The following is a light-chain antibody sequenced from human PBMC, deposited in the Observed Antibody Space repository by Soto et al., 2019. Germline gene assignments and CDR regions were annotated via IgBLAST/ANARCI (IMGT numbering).Light chain of an antibody. CDR2: GAS. CDR3: QQYNNWPPT. CDR1: QSVGAH. V-gene: IGKV3-15*01. Sequence: EIVMTQSPATLSVSPGERATLSCRASQSVGAHLAWYQQKPGQAPRLLIYGASTRATGIPARFSGSGSGTEFTLTISSLQSEDFAVYYCQQYNNWPPTFGGGTKVDIK. J-gene: IGKJ4*02.